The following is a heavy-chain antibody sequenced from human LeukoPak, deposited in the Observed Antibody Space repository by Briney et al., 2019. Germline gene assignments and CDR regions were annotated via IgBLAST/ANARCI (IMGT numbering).Heavy chain of an antibody. Sequence: EPLSLLWSVSGGSSSRRSYCGGWIRRPPGKGMEWIGSIYYSGSTYYNPSLKSRVTISVDTSKNQFSLKLSSVTAADTAVYYCARRRYCSSTSCYKDMYNWFDPWGQGTLVTVSS. V-gene: IGHV4-39*01. D-gene: IGHD2-2*02. CDR1: GGSSSRRSYC. CDR3: ARRRYCSSTSCYKDMYNWFDP. CDR2: IYYSGST. J-gene: IGHJ5*02.